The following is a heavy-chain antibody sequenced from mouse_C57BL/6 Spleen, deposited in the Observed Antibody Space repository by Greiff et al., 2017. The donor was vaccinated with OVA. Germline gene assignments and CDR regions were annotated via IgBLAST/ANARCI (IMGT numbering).Heavy chain of an antibody. CDR1: GFTFSDYG. D-gene: IGHD4-1*01. CDR2: ISSGSSTI. Sequence: EVQGVESGGGLVKPGGSLKLSCAASGFTFSDYGMHWVRQAPEKGLEWVAYISSGSSTIYYADTVKGRFTISRDNDKNTLFLQMTSLRSEETAMYYCARNWDWYFDVWGTGTTVTVSS. CDR3: ARNWDWYFDV. V-gene: IGHV5-17*01. J-gene: IGHJ1*03.